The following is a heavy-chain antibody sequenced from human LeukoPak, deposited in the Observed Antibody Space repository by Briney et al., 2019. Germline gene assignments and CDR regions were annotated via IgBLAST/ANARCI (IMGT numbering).Heavy chain of an antibody. V-gene: IGHV1-69*13. CDR1: GGTFSSYA. CDR2: IIPIFGTA. Sequence: SVKVSCKASGGTFSSYAISWVRQAHGQGLEWMGGIIPIFGTANYAQKFQGRVTITADESTSTAYMELSSLRSEDTAVYYCARGLREDTAMVEDYWGQGTLVTVSS. D-gene: IGHD5-18*01. CDR3: ARGLREDTAMVEDY. J-gene: IGHJ4*02.